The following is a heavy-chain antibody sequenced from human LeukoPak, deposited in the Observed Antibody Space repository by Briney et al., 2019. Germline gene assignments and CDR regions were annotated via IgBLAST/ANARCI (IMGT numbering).Heavy chain of an antibody. J-gene: IGHJ4*02. CDR1: GYTLSNYG. CDR2: ISAYNGDT. V-gene: IGHV1-18*01. CDR3: ARFYSNFGDY. Sequence: GASVKVSCKTSGYTLSNYGISWVRQAPGQGLEWLGWISAYNGDTKYAQKFQGRVTMTTDASTTTGHMELTSLRSDDTAVYFCARFYSNFGDYWGQGTLVTVSS. D-gene: IGHD4-11*01.